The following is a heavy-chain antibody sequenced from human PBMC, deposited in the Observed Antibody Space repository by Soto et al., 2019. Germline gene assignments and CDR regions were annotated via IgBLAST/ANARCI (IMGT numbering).Heavy chain of an antibody. J-gene: IGHJ4*02. Sequence: EVQLVESGGGLVQPGGSLRLSCAASGFTFTSYWMSWVRQAPGKGLEWVANIKQDGSSKYYGDSVKGRFTVSRDNAKSSIYLQMDRLREDDTAVYSCARLGFILLERDFDFWGQGILVTVSS. V-gene: IGHV3-7*05. CDR2: IKQDGSSK. D-gene: IGHD3-3*01. CDR3: ARLGFILLERDFDF. CDR1: GFTFTSYW.